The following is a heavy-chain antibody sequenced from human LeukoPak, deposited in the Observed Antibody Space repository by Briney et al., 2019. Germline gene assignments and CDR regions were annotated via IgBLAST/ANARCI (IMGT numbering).Heavy chain of an antibody. Sequence: GASVKVSCKTSGYTFTNYYVHWVRQAPGQGLEWMGLINPNGGGTNYAQKFQGRVTMTRDMSTSTVFMELSSLRSEDTAVYYCARSWYSSSWYVGIEYWGLGTLVTASS. J-gene: IGHJ4*02. CDR1: GYTFTNYY. CDR2: INPNGGGT. CDR3: ARSWYSSSWYVGIEY. D-gene: IGHD6-19*01. V-gene: IGHV1-46*01.